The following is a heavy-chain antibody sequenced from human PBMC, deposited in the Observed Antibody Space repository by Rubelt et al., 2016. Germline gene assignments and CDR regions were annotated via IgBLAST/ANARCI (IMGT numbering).Heavy chain of an antibody. CDR2: IRYDGSRK. D-gene: IGHD1-26*01. V-gene: IGHV3-30*02. CDR3: AKDRGYSTHFDFDY. J-gene: IGHJ4*02. Sequence: APDKGLEWVAFIRYDGSRKHYEESIKGRFTISRDNSQNTLSLQMSSLKTEDTAVYYCAKDRGYSTHFDFDYWGQGSLVTVSS.